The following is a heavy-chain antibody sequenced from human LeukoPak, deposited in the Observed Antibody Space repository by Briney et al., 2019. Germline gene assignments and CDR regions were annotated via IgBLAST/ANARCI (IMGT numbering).Heavy chain of an antibody. J-gene: IGHJ6*02. CDR1: GFTFSSYW. CDR2: ISTDGSST. Sequence: GGSLRLSCAASGFTFSSYWMHWLRQAPGKGLVWVSRISTDGSSTSYADSVKGRFTISRDNGKNTLYLQMDSLRAEDTAVYYCASYLTSIPSGMDVWGQGTTVTVSS. CDR3: ASYLTSIPSGMDV. V-gene: IGHV3-74*01. D-gene: IGHD2/OR15-2a*01.